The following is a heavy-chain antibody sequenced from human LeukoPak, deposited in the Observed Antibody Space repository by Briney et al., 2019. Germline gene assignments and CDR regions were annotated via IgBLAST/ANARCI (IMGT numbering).Heavy chain of an antibody. CDR2: ISAYNGNT. Sequence: GASVKVSCKASGYTFTSYGISWVRQAPGQGLEWMGWISAYNGNTNYAQKLQGRVTMTTDTSTSTAYMELRSLRSDDTAVYYCARVRDQLLSTYYYYYGMDVWGQGTTVTVSS. J-gene: IGHJ6*02. V-gene: IGHV1-18*01. CDR3: ARVRDQLLSTYYYYYGMDV. D-gene: IGHD2-2*01. CDR1: GYTFTSYG.